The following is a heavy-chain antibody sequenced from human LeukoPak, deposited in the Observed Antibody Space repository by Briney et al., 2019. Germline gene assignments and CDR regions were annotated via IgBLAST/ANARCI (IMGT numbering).Heavy chain of an antibody. D-gene: IGHD6-19*01. CDR1: GFTFTSYG. V-gene: IGHV3-30*02. Sequence: GGSLRLSCAASGFTFTSYGIHWVRLAPGKGLEWVAFLRYDGSNIYYADSVKGRFTISRDKSKNTLYLQMNSLRAEDTAVYYCAKGPWLAYPYYFDYWGQGTLVTVSS. CDR3: AKGPWLAYPYYFDY. J-gene: IGHJ4*02. CDR2: LRYDGSNI.